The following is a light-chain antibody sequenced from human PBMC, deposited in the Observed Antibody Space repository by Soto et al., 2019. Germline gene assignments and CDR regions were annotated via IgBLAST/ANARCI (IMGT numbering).Light chain of an antibody. J-gene: IGLJ1*01. Sequence: SALSPPASVSGSPGQSITISCTGTSREVGGYDYVSLYHQHPGKVPRVRVYEVSNRPSGVSNRFSGSKSGNTASLTISGLQAEYEADYYCSSYTSSSIYYVFGTGTKVTVL. V-gene: IGLV2-14*01. CDR1: SREVGGYDY. CDR2: EVS. CDR3: SSYTSSSIYYV.